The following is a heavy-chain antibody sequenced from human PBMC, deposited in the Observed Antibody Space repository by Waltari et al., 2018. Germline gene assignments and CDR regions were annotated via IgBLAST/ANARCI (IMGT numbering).Heavy chain of an antibody. V-gene: IGHV3-21*01. CDR3: ARSYDTSSPFDY. D-gene: IGHD6-6*01. CDR1: GFSFNTYI. J-gene: IGHJ4*02. Sequence: EVQLVESGGGLVKPGGSLRLSCAASGFSFNTYIMNWVRQAPEKGLEWISSIYSSTNGFIYYADSVRGRFSVSRDNAKNSLYLEMNSLRAEDTAVYYCARSYDTSSPFDYWGQGTLVTVSS. CDR2: IYSSTNGFI.